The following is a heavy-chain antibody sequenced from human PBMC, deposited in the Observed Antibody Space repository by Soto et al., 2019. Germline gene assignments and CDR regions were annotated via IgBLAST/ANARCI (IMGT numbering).Heavy chain of an antibody. CDR3: TTWNYGYFDY. J-gene: IGHJ4*02. V-gene: IGHV1-18*01. CDR2: ISAYNGNT. D-gene: IGHD1-7*01. CDR1: GGTFSSYA. Sequence: ASVKVSCKASGGTFSSYAISWVRQAPGQGLEWMGWISAYNGNTNYAQKLQGRVTMTTDTSTSTAYMELRSLRSDDTAVYYCTTWNYGYFDYWGQGTLVTVSS.